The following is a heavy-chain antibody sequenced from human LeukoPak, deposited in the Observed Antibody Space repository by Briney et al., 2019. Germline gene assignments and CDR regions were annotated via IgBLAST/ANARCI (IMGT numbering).Heavy chain of an antibody. D-gene: IGHD2-21*02. CDR1: GYTFTSYD. Sequence: ASVKVSCKASGYTFTSYDINWVRRATGQGLEWMGWMNPNSGNTGYAQKFQDRVTMTRDTSINTAYMELSSLRSEDTAVYYCAICGGDCGGAFDIWGQGTMVTVSS. CDR3: AICGGDCGGAFDI. J-gene: IGHJ3*02. CDR2: MNPNSGNT. V-gene: IGHV1-8*01.